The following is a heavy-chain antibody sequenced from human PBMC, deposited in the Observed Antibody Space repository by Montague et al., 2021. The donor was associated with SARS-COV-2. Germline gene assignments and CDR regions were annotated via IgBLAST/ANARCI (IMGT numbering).Heavy chain of an antibody. CDR3: VHRGVIRGLIFDY. CDR2: IYWNGDK. D-gene: IGHD3-10*01. V-gene: IGHV2-5*01. Sequence: PALVKPTQTLTLTCTFSGFSLRSDDEGVAWIRQSPGQALEWLAVIYWNGDKRYSPSLQRRLTITKDTSENQVVLTMTNMDPVDTATYYCVHRGVIRGLIFDYWGQGTLVTVSS. CDR1: GFSLRSDDEG. J-gene: IGHJ4*02.